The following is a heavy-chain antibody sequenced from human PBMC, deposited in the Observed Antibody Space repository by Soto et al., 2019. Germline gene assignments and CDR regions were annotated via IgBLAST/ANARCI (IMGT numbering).Heavy chain of an antibody. V-gene: IGHV1-18*01. Sequence: ASVKVSCKASGYTFTSYGISWVRQAPGQGLEWMGWISAYNGNTNYAQKPQGRVTMTTDTSTSTAYMELRSLRSDDTAVYYCARDTMIVVVSGDFDYWGQGTLVTVSS. J-gene: IGHJ4*02. D-gene: IGHD3-22*01. CDR2: ISAYNGNT. CDR3: ARDTMIVVVSGDFDY. CDR1: GYTFTSYG.